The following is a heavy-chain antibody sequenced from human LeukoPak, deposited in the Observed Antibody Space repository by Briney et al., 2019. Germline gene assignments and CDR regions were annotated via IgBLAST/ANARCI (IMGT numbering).Heavy chain of an antibody. Sequence: SETLSLTCTVSGGSISNYYWSWIRQPPGKGLEWIGYIYYSGSTNYNPSLKSRVTISVDTSKNQFSLKLSSVTAADTAVYYCANLAAAGSGYWGQGTLVTVSS. D-gene: IGHD6-13*01. CDR1: GGSISNYY. CDR3: ANLAAAGSGY. V-gene: IGHV4-59*01. CDR2: IYYSGST. J-gene: IGHJ4*02.